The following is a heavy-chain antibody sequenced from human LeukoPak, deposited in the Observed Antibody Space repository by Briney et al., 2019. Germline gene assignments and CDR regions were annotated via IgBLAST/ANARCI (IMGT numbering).Heavy chain of an antibody. V-gene: IGHV3-23*01. CDR3: AKDHDVVVVTATDY. CDR1: GFTFSNYA. J-gene: IGHJ4*02. Sequence: PGGSLRLSCAASGFTFSNYAMSWVRQAPGKGLEWVSAVSGNGANTYYADSVKGRFTISRDNSRNTLYLQMNSLRAEDTAVYYCAKDHDVVVVTATDYWGQGTLVTVSS. D-gene: IGHD2-21*02. CDR2: VSGNGANT.